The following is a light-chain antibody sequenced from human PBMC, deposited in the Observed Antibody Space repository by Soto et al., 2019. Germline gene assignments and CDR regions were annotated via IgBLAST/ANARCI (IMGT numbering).Light chain of an antibody. Sequence: EIVMTQSPATLSVSPGERATLSCRASQSISSNYLAWYQHKPGQAPRLLIYDASSKATGTPDRFSGSGSGTDFTLTISRLEPEDFAVYYCQQYGNSPITFGQGTRLEIK. CDR3: QQYGNSPIT. V-gene: IGKV3-20*01. J-gene: IGKJ5*01. CDR2: DAS. CDR1: QSISSNY.